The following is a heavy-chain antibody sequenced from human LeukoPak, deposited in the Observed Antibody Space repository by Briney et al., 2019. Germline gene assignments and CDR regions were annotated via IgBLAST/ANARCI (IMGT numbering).Heavy chain of an antibody. CDR2: IYYSGSA. Sequence: PSETLSLTCTVSGGSISSYYWSWIRQPPGKGLEWVGYIYYSGSANYNPSLKSRVTISVDRSKNQFSLKLSSVTAADTAVYYCARGVGESFDYWGQGTLVTVSS. CDR1: GGSISSYY. D-gene: IGHD4-17*01. J-gene: IGHJ4*02. V-gene: IGHV4-59*12. CDR3: ARGVGESFDY.